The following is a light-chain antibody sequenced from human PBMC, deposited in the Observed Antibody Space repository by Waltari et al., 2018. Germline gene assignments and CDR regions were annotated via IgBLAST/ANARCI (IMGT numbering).Light chain of an antibody. J-gene: IGLJ3*02. CDR1: APNIGGNL. Sequence: QSVLTQPPSASGTPGQRVTISCSGSAPNIGGNLFTWYQQLPGKAPKLLIYRSDLRPSGVPDRFSGSKSGTSASLAISGLQSEDEADYFCASWDDSLNGHWVFGGGTKVTVL. CDR2: RSD. CDR3: ASWDDSLNGHWV. V-gene: IGLV1-44*01.